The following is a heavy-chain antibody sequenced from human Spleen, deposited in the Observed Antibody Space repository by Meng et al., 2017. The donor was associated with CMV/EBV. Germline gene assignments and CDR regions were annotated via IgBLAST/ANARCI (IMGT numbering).Heavy chain of an antibody. CDR1: GFTFSSYG. CDR2: IRYDGSNK. D-gene: IGHD3-3*01. J-gene: IGHJ6*02. Sequence: GGSLRLSCAASGFTFSSYGMHWVRQAPGKGLEWVAFIRYDGSNKYYADSVKGRFTISRDNSKNTLYLQMNSLRAEDTAVYYCAKLGDFWSGYYYYYGMDVWGQGTTVTVSS. CDR3: AKLGDFWSGYYYYYGMDV. V-gene: IGHV3-30*02.